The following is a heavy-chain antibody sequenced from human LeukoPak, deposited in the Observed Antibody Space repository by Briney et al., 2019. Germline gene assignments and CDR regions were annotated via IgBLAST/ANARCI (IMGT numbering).Heavy chain of an antibody. D-gene: IGHD2-2*01. CDR2: ISGSGGAT. CDR3: AKSKAPYCSSTSCLFDF. J-gene: IGHJ4*02. Sequence: GGSLRLSCAASGFTFSSYAMSWIRQTPGKGLEWVSAISGSGGATYYADSVKGRFAISRDNSNNTLYLQMNSLRAEDTAVHYCAKSKAPYCSSTSCLFDFWGQGTLVTVSS. V-gene: IGHV3-23*01. CDR1: GFTFSSYA.